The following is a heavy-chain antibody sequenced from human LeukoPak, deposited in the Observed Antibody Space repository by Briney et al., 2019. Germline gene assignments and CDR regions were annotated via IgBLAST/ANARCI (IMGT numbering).Heavy chain of an antibody. CDR2: INHSGST. J-gene: IGHJ4*02. V-gene: IGHV4-34*01. Sequence: ASETLSLTCAVYGGSFSGYYWSWIRQPPGKGLEWIGEINHSGSTNYNPSLKSRVTISVDTSKNQFSLKLSSVTAADTAVYYCARVLAAAFDYWGQGTLVTVSS. CDR3: ARVLAAAFDY. D-gene: IGHD6-13*01. CDR1: GGSFSGYY.